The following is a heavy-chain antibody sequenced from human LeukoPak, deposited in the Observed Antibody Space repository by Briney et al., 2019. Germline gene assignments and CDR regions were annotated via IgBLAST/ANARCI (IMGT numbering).Heavy chain of an antibody. J-gene: IGHJ4*02. D-gene: IGHD1-26*01. CDR3: AKDRESGSCIDY. V-gene: IGHV3-23*01. Sequence: GSLRLSCAASGFTFSSYAMSWVRQAPGKGLEWVSVISGSGGSTYYADSVKGRFSISRDSSKNTLYLQMNSLRPEDTAVYYCAKDRESGSCIDYWGQGTLVTVSS. CDR1: GFTFSSYA. CDR2: ISGSGGST.